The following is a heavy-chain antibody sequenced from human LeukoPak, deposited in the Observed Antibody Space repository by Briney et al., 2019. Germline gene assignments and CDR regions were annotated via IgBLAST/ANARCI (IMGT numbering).Heavy chain of an antibody. CDR2: IYYSGST. D-gene: IGHD3-22*01. CDR3: ARAQAITMIVVDAFDI. J-gene: IGHJ3*02. Sequence: TQTLSLTCTVSGGSISSGGYYWSWIRQHPGKGLEWIGYIYYSGSTYYNPSLKSRVTISVDTSKNQFSLKLSSVTAADTAVYYCARAQAITMIVVDAFDIWGQGTMVTVSS. CDR1: GGSISSGGYY. V-gene: IGHV4-31*03.